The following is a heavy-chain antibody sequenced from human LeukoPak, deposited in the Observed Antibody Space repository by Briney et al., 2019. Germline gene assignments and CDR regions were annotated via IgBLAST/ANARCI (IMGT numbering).Heavy chain of an antibody. V-gene: IGHV4-4*08. CDR3: TKTSGGGGHDS. CDR1: GGSISSYY. CDR2: VYHSGT. Sequence: SETLSLTCTVSGGSISSYYWAWVRHPPGKGLEWIGCVYHSGTHYKSSLTSRATISMDTSANQFSLRLTSMTAADSAFYYCTKTSGGGGHDSWGQGILVTVSS. J-gene: IGHJ5*01. D-gene: IGHD4-23*01.